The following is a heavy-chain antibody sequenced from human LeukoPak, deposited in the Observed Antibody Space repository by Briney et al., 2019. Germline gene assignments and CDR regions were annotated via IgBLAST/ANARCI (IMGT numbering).Heavy chain of an antibody. J-gene: IGHJ6*03. CDR2: ISYDGSNK. Sequence: GGSLRLSCAASGFTFSSYAMHWVRQAPGKGLEWVAVISYDGSNKYYADSVKGRFTISRDNSKNTLYLQMNSLRAEDTAVYYCARSYYDFWSGYYTNYYYYYMDVWGKGTTVTVSS. D-gene: IGHD3-3*01. V-gene: IGHV3-30*04. CDR1: GFTFSSYA. CDR3: ARSYYDFWSGYYTNYYYYYMDV.